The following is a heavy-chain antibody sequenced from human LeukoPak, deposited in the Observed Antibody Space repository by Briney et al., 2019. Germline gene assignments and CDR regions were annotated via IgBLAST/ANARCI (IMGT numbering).Heavy chain of an antibody. CDR2: IYYSGST. V-gene: IGHV4-59*08. J-gene: IGHJ5*02. Sequence: SETLSLTCTVSGGSISSYYWSWIRQPPGKGLEWIGYIYYSGSTNYNPSLKSRVTISVDTSKNQFSLKLSSVTAADTAVYYCARLEYSSWFDPWGQGTLVTVSS. D-gene: IGHD6-6*01. CDR1: GGSISSYY. CDR3: ARLEYSSWFDP.